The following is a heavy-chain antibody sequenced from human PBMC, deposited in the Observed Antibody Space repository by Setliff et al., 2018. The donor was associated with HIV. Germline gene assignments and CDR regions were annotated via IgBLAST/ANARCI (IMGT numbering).Heavy chain of an antibody. CDR3: ATSAESGFGIHWGVFNI. V-gene: IGHV4-39*01. Sequence: VSGGSTSTSGYYWGGIRQPNGKGREWIGSIYSSGSTYYNPSLKSRVTISVDTSKNQFSLKLKSVTAADTAVYYCATSAESGFGIHWGVFNICDHGPRVTVSS. CDR1: GGSTSTSGYY. D-gene: IGHD3-10*01. J-gene: IGHJ3*02. CDR2: IYSSGST.